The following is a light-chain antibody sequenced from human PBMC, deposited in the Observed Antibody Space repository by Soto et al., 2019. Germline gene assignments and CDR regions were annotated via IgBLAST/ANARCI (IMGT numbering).Light chain of an antibody. V-gene: IGKV1-39*01. CDR2: APS. J-gene: IGKJ3*01. Sequence: DIQMTQSPSSLFASVGDRVTITCQATQDINIYLNWYQQKPGKAPKXLIFAPSTLQSGVPARFSGSGSGTDLTLTISSLQPEDGATYDCQQSYDTPFTFGPGTKVDIK. CDR1: QDINIY. CDR3: QQSYDTPFT.